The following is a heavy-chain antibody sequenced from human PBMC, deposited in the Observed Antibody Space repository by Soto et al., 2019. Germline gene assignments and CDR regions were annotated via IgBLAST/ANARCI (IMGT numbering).Heavy chain of an antibody. J-gene: IGHJ3*02. CDR3: ARGANWGSSGPGGAFDI. CDR1: GYTFTSYY. Sequence: ASVKVSCKASGYTFTSYYMHWVRQAPGQGLEWMGIINPSGGSTSYAQKFQGRVTMTRDTSTSTVYMELSSLRSEDTAVYYCARGANWGSSGPGGAFDIWGQGTMVTVSS. V-gene: IGHV1-46*01. CDR2: INPSGGST. D-gene: IGHD7-27*01.